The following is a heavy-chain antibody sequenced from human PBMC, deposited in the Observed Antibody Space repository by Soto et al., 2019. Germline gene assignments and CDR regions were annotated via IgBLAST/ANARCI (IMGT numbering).Heavy chain of an antibody. CDR3: ARDLVD. V-gene: IGHV3-74*01. J-gene: IGHJ4*02. D-gene: IGHD2-15*01. CDR1: GFTFNNYW. CDR2: INSDGSTR. Sequence: EVQLVESGGGLVQPGGSLRLSCGASGFTFNNYWMHWVRQAPGKGQVWVSRINSDGSTRSYADFVKGRFTISRDNAKNTVYLQMNSLRVEDTAVYYCARDLVDWGQGTLVTVSS.